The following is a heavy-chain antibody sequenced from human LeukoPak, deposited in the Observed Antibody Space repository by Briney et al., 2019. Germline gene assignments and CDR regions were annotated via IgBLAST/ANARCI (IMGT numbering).Heavy chain of an antibody. D-gene: IGHD3-10*01. Sequence: GGSLRLSCAASGFTFSSYGMHWVRQAPGKGLEWVAFIRYDGSNKYYADSVKGRFTISRDNSKNTLYLQMNSLRAEDTAVYYCAKRASHGSGSYYNWFDPWGQGTLVTVSS. CDR1: GFTFSSYG. CDR3: AKRASHGSGSYYNWFDP. V-gene: IGHV3-30*02. CDR2: IRYDGSNK. J-gene: IGHJ5*02.